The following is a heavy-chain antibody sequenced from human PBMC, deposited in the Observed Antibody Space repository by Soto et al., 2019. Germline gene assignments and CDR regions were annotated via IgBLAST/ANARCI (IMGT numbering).Heavy chain of an antibody. CDR2: ISSSSSTI. Sequence: GGSLRLSCAASGFTFSSYSMNWVRQAPGKGLEWVSYISSSSSTIYYADSVKGRFTISRDNAKNSLYLQMNSLRDEDTAVYYCARIIAARFLDYYGMDVWGQGTTVTVSS. V-gene: IGHV3-48*02. CDR1: GFTFSSYS. CDR3: ARIIAARFLDYYGMDV. D-gene: IGHD6-13*01. J-gene: IGHJ6*02.